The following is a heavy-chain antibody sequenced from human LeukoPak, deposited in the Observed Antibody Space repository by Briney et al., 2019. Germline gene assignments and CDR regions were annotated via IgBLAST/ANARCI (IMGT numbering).Heavy chain of an antibody. CDR2: MNPNNGNT. D-gene: IGHD3-10*01. CDR1: GFTFTSYD. CDR3: VRDGEGVAISVNYWFDP. J-gene: IGHJ5*02. V-gene: IGHV1-8*01. Sequence: ASVKVSCKASGFTFTSYDINWVRQASGQGLEWMGWMNPNNGNTGYAQKFQGRVTMTRDTSISTAYMELRGLRSEDTAVYYCVRDGEGVAISVNYWFDPWGQGTLVAVSS.